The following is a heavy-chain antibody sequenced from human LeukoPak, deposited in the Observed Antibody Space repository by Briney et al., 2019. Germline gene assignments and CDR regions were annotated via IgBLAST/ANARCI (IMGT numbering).Heavy chain of an antibody. CDR2: IYYSGST. D-gene: IGHD3-9*01. CDR1: GGSISSSSSY. V-gene: IGHV4-39*07. J-gene: IGHJ4*02. Sequence: PSETLSLTCTVSGGSISSSSSYWGWIRQPPGKGLEWIGSIYYSGSTYYNPSLKSRVTISVDTSKNQFSLKLSSVTAADTAVYYCARQQLRYSIDYWGQGTLVTVSS. CDR3: ARQQLRYSIDY.